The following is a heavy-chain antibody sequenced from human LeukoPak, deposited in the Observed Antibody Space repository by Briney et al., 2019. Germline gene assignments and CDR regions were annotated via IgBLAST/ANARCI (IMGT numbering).Heavy chain of an antibody. J-gene: IGHJ3*02. Sequence: GASVKVSCKASGYTFTSYGISWVRQAPGQGLEWMGWISAYNGNTNYAQKLQGRVTMTTDTSTSTAYMELRSLRSDDTAVYYCARVVVVPAAMGSFDISGQGTMVTVSS. V-gene: IGHV1-18*01. CDR3: ARVVVVPAAMGSFDI. CDR1: GYTFTSYG. CDR2: ISAYNGNT. D-gene: IGHD2-2*01.